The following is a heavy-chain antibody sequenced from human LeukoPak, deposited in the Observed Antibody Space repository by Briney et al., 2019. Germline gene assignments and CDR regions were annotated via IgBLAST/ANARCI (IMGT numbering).Heavy chain of an antibody. CDR3: AKGLYGDYYYYGMDV. CDR1: GFTFSSYW. V-gene: IGHV3-74*01. CDR2: INSDGSTT. J-gene: IGHJ6*02. D-gene: IGHD4-17*01. Sequence: PGGSLRLSCGASGFTFSSYWMPWVRQAPGKGLVWISRINSDGSTTSYADSVKGRFTISRDNAKNSLYLQMNSLRAEDTALYYCAKGLYGDYYYYGMDVWGQGTTVTVSS.